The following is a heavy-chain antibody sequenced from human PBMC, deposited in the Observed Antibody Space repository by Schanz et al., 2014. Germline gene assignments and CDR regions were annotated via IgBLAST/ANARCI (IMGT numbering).Heavy chain of an antibody. CDR2: INTASGNT. CDR3: AGAFDSSGYYFDY. J-gene: IGHJ4*02. CDR1: GYTFTDYP. Sequence: QVQLVQSGAEVKKPGASVKVSCKTSGYTFTDYPINWVRQAPGRRLEWMGWINTASGNTRYSEAFQGRVTMTRDTSATTTYMELSGLRSEDTAVYYCAGAFDSSGYYFDYWGQGTLVTVSS. V-gene: IGHV1-3*04. D-gene: IGHD3-22*01.